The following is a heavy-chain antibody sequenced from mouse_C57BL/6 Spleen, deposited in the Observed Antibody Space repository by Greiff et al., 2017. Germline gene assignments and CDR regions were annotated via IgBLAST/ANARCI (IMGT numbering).Heavy chain of an antibody. CDR1: GYNFTSYW. D-gene: IGHD4-1*01. CDR3: ARSPGKDAMDY. CDR2: IYPGSGST. Sequence: VQLQQPGAELVKPGASVKMSCKASGYNFTSYWITWVKQRPGQGLEWIGDIYPGSGSTNYNEKFKSKATLTVDTSSSTAYMQLSSLTSEDSAVYYCARSPGKDAMDYWGQGTSVTVSS. V-gene: IGHV1-55*01. J-gene: IGHJ4*01.